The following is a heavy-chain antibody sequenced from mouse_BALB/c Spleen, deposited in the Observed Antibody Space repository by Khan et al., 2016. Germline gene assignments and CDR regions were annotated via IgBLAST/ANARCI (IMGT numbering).Heavy chain of an antibody. V-gene: IGHV5-4*02. CDR3: ARDLNWYFDV. CDR2: ISDGGSYT. Sequence: EVELVESGGGLVKPGGSLKLSCAASGFTFSDYYMYWVRQTPEKRLEWVATISDGGSYTYYPDSVKGRFTISRDTAKNNLYLQMSSLKSEDTGMYYCARDLNWYFDVGGAGTTVTVSS. CDR1: GFTFSDYY. J-gene: IGHJ1*01.